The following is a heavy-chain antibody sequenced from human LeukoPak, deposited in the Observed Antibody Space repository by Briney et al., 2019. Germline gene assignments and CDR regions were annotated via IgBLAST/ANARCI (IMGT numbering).Heavy chain of an antibody. CDR2: IYYTGST. Sequence: KPSETLSLTCTVSGGSISSYYWSWIRQPPGKGLEWIGYIYYTGSTNYNPSLKSRVTISVDTSKNQFSLKLSSVTAADTAVYYCARPYCGSTSCYEFDPWGQGTLVTVSS. CDR3: ARPYCGSTSCYEFDP. CDR1: GGSISSYY. D-gene: IGHD2-2*01. V-gene: IGHV4-59*08. J-gene: IGHJ5*02.